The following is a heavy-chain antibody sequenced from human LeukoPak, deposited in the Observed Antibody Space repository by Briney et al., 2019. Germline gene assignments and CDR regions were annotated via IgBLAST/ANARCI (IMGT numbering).Heavy chain of an antibody. V-gene: IGHV1-18*01. Sequence: ASVKVSCKASGYTFTSYGISWVRQAPGQGLEWMGWISAYNGNTNYAQKLQGRVTMTTDTSTSTAYMELRSLRSDDTAVYYCARDLGFRDGYNWGVFDYWGQGTLVTVSS. CDR2: ISAYNGNT. CDR3: ARDLGFRDGYNWGVFDY. J-gene: IGHJ4*02. D-gene: IGHD5-24*01. CDR1: GYTFTSYG.